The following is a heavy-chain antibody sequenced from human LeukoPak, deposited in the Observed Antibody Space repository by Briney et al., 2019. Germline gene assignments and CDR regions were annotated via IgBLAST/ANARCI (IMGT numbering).Heavy chain of an antibody. CDR2: ISAYNGNT. Sequence: ASVKVSCKASGYTFTSYGISWVRQAPGQGLEWMGWISAYNGNTNYAQKLQGRVTMTTDTSTSTAYMELRSLRSDDTAVYYCARDAPIVVVPAAMALNYWGQGTLVTVSS. D-gene: IGHD2-2*01. J-gene: IGHJ4*02. CDR3: ARDAPIVVVPAAMALNY. V-gene: IGHV1-18*01. CDR1: GYTFTSYG.